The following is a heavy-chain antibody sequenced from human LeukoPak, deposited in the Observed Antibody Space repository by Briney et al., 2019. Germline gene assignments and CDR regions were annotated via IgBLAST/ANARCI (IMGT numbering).Heavy chain of an antibody. Sequence: GGSLRLSCAASGFTFRSYGMHWVRQGPGKGLEWVAFISSDGRTEYNADSVKGRFTISRDNSKNTLYLQMNSLTTEDTAVYYCARGWGSGAWLIDSWGQGSLVSVSS. CDR3: ARGWGSGAWLIDS. D-gene: IGHD3-16*01. V-gene: IGHV3-30*03. CDR2: ISSDGRTE. CDR1: GFTFRSYG. J-gene: IGHJ4*02.